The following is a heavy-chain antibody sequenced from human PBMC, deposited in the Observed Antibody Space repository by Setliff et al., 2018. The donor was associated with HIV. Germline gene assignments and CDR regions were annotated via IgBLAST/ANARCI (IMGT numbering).Heavy chain of an antibody. Sequence: GASVKVSCKASGYSFGSYFMHWVRQAPGQGLEWMGIISPSGDRTTYAQRFRGRVTMTSDTSTGTVYMELSSLRSEDTAVYYCARDDGGYNYAEAFDVWGQGTMVTVSS. J-gene: IGHJ3*01. CDR1: GYSFGSYF. V-gene: IGHV1-46*01. CDR2: ISPSGDRT. CDR3: ARDDGGYNYAEAFDV. D-gene: IGHD3-16*01.